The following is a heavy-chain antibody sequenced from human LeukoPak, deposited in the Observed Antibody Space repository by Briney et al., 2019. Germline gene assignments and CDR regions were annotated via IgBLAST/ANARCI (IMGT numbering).Heavy chain of an antibody. V-gene: IGHV3-21*01. D-gene: IGHD2-2*01. CDR3: ARDPRILPAAHNWFDP. Sequence: GGSLRLSCAASGFTFSSYSMNWVRQAPGKGLEWVSSISSSSSYIYYADSVKGRFTISRGNSKNTLYLQMNSLRAEDTAVYYCARDPRILPAAHNWFDPWGQGTLVTVSS. J-gene: IGHJ5*02. CDR1: GFTFSSYS. CDR2: ISSSSSYI.